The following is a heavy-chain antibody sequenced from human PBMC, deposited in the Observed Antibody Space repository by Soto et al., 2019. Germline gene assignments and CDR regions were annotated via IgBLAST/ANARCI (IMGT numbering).Heavy chain of an antibody. J-gene: IGHJ5*02. CDR1: GYTFTSYA. CDR2: INAGNGNT. Sequence: QVQLVQSGAEVKKPGASVKVSCKASGYTFTSYAMHWVRQAPGQRLEWMGWINAGNGNTKYSQKLQGRVTITRDTSASPAYMELSSVRSEDTAVYYCARTRITMVRGVITTSLTWFDPWGPGTLVTLSS. D-gene: IGHD3-10*01. CDR3: ARTRITMVRGVITTSLTWFDP. V-gene: IGHV1-3*01.